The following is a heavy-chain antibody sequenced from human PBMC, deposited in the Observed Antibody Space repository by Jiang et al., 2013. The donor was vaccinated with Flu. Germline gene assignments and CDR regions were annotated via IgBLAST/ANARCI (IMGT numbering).Heavy chain of an antibody. Sequence: GSGLVKPSETLSLTCTVSGGSISSSSYYWGWIRQPPGKGLEWIGSIYYSGSTYYNPSLKSRVTISVDTSKNQLSLKLSSVTAADTAVYYCARGDYGGTSRYYGMDVWGQGTTVTVSS. J-gene: IGHJ6*02. CDR1: GGSISSSSYY. V-gene: IGHV4-39*01. D-gene: IGHD4-17*01. CDR3: ARGDYGGTSRYYGMDV. CDR2: IYYSGST.